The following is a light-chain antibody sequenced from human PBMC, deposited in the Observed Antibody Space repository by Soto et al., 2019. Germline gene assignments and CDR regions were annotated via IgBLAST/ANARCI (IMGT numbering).Light chain of an antibody. J-gene: IGLJ1*01. CDR3: TSYTSSITRLV. CDR2: GNI. V-gene: IGLV1-40*01. CDR1: SSNIGAGYD. Sequence: QSVLTQQTSVSGAPGQRVTISCTGSSSNIGAGYDVHWYQQRPGTAPKLLIFGNINRPSGVPDRFSGSKSGTSASLAITGLQPEDEADYYCTSYTSSITRLVFGFGTKVTV.